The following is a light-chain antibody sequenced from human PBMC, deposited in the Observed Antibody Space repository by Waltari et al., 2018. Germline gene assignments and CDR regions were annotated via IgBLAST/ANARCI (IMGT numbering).Light chain of an antibody. J-gene: IGLJ3*02. CDR2: DVT. V-gene: IGLV2-11*01. CDR1: SSDLSTYNY. CDR3: CSYTGGYTWV. Sequence: QSALTQPRSVSGSPGQSVPISCTGTSSDLSTYNYVSWYQQHPGKAPKLLIHDVTRRPSGRPDRFSGSRSGNTASLTISGLQAEDEADYYCCSYTGGYTWVFGGGTKLTVL.